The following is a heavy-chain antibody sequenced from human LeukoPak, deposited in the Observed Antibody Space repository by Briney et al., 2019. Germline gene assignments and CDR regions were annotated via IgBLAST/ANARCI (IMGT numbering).Heavy chain of an antibody. V-gene: IGHV4-4*07. Sequence: KPSETLSLTCSVSGGSISSYYWSWIRQPAGKAREWIGRIYTTGNTDYNPSLKSRVTMSVDTSKNQFSLNLSSVTAADTAVYYCARDARGWSGFDYWGQGTLVTVSS. J-gene: IGHJ4*02. CDR1: GGSISSYY. CDR3: ARDARGWSGFDY. D-gene: IGHD3-3*01. CDR2: IYTTGNT.